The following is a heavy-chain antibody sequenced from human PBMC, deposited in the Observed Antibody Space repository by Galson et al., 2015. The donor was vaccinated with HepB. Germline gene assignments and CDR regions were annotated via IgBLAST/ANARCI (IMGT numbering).Heavy chain of an antibody. CDR1: GYTFTTYG. CDR3: ARAWVGGINDAFDL. Sequence: SVKVSCKASGYTFTTYGISWVRQAPGQGLEWMGWISSYSGDTDYAQQFQGRVIMTTVTYTSTAFMELRSLKSDDTAVYFCARAWVGGINDAFDLWGQGTMVTVSS. D-gene: IGHD1-14*01. J-gene: IGHJ3*01. V-gene: IGHV1-18*01. CDR2: ISSYSGDT.